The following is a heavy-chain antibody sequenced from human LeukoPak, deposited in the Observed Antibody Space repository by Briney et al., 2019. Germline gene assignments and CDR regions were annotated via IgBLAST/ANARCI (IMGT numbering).Heavy chain of an antibody. D-gene: IGHD3-22*01. CDR2: ISWNSGSI. V-gene: IGHV3-9*01. Sequence: PGGSLRLSCAASGSTFDDYAMHWVRQAPGKGLEWVSGISWNSGSIGYADSVKGRFTISRDNAKNSLYLQMNSLRAEDTALYYCAKENYYDSSGYYPSYYFDYWGQGTLVTVSS. CDR1: GSTFDDYA. CDR3: AKENYYDSSGYYPSYYFDY. J-gene: IGHJ4*02.